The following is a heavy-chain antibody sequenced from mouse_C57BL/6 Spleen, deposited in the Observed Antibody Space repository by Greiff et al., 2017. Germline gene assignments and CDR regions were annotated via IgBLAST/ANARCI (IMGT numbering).Heavy chain of an antibody. CDR3: ARGGYSNYFSYAMDY. D-gene: IGHD2-5*01. Sequence: VQLQQSGAELMKPGASVKLSCKATGYTFTGYWIEWVKQRPGHGLEWIGEILPGGGSTNYNEKFKGKATFTADTASNTAYMQLSSLTTEDSAIYYCARGGYSNYFSYAMDYWGQGTSVTVSS. J-gene: IGHJ4*01. V-gene: IGHV1-9*01. CDR1: GYTFTGYW. CDR2: ILPGGGST.